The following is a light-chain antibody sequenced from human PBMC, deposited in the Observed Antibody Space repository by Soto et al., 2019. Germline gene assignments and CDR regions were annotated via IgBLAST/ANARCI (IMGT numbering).Light chain of an antibody. V-gene: IGLV2-14*01. J-gene: IGLJ1*01. CDR1: SRDVGGYDY. CDR3: SSYTSSSTYV. CDR2: DVT. Sequence: QSVPTQPASVSGSPGQSVTISCTGTSRDVGGYDYVSWYQHHPGKAPKLVIYDVTYRPSGVSDRFSGSKSANTASLTISGLQAEDEADYYCSSYTSSSTYVFGTGTKVTVL.